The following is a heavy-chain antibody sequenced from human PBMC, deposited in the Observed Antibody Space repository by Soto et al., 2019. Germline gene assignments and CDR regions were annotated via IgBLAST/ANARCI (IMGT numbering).Heavy chain of an antibody. J-gene: IGHJ4*02. CDR3: ARDAQWLVPLSPYYFDY. CDR2: MSYDGSNK. CDR1: GFTFSSYA. V-gene: IGHV3-30-3*01. D-gene: IGHD6-19*01. Sequence: QVQLVESGGGVVQPGRSLRLSCAASGFTFSSYAMQWVREAPGKGLEWVAVMSYDGSNKYYADSVKVRFTISRDNSKNTLYLQMNSLRAEDTAVYYCARDAQWLVPLSPYYFDYWGQGTLVTVSS.